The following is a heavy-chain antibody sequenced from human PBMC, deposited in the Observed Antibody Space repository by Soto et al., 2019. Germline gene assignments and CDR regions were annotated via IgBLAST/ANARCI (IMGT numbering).Heavy chain of an antibody. Sequence: GGPLRLSCAASEFTFRGYAMTWVRQAPGKGLEWVSVIGAGGRSTYYADSVKGRFTVSRDNSKNTLYLQMNSLRAEDTAVYYCAKVRPSIDYWGQGTLVTVSS. V-gene: IGHV3-23*01. CDR1: EFTFRGYA. D-gene: IGHD6-25*01. J-gene: IGHJ4*02. CDR2: IGAGGRST. CDR3: AKVRPSIDY.